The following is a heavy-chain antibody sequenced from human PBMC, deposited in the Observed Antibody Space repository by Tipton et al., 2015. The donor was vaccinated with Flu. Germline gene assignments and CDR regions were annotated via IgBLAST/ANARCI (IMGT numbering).Heavy chain of an antibody. CDR2: IKQDGSET. CDR1: GFISDDFW. Sequence: SLRLSCAASGFISDDFWMSWLRQAPGKGLEWVANIKQDGSETDYVDSVKGRFSISRDNAKNSVYLQMISLRAEDTAVYYCARGRDSGHFFDYWGRGALVTVSS. CDR3: ARGRDSGHFFDY. D-gene: IGHD5-12*01. J-gene: IGHJ4*02. V-gene: IGHV3-7*01.